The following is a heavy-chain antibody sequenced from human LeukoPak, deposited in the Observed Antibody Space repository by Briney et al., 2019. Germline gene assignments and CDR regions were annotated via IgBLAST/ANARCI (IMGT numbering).Heavy chain of an antibody. D-gene: IGHD1-26*01. V-gene: IGHV3-43*01. CDR2: ITLNGETT. CDR3: AKERERVIDY. CDR1: GFNFNDYT. J-gene: IGHJ4*02. Sequence: GGSLRLSCAASGFNFNDYTMHWVRQAPGKGLEWVSLITLNGETTFSADSVKGRFTISRDNGKNYVFLQMNGLRTEDTAFYYCAKERERVIDYWGQGALVTVSS.